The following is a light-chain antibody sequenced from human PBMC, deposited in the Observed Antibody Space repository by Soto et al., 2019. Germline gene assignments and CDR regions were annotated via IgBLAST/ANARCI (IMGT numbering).Light chain of an antibody. CDR1: QAISSY. V-gene: IGKV1-9*01. CDR3: QQLNSFPIT. Sequence: DIQLTQAPSFLSASAGDRVSINCRASQAISSYLAWYKKKQGRAPKFLIYAASTLQSVVPSRFSAIRSWTEFTLTITSLQPEDLSTYYCQQLNSFPITLCQGTRLEI. CDR2: AAS. J-gene: IGKJ5*01.